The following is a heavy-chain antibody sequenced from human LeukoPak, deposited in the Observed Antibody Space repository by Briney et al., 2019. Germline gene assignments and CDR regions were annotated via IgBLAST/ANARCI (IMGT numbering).Heavy chain of an antibody. V-gene: IGHV3-7*01. CDR2: IKQDGSEK. Sequence: GGSLRLSCAASGFTFSSYWMSWVRQAPGKGLEWVANIKQDGSEKYYVDSVKGRFTISRDNAKNSLYLQMNSLRAEDTAVYYCARARPSYSSGWYSRGKYYFDYWGQGTLVTVSS. CDR3: ARARPSYSSGWYSRGKYYFDY. D-gene: IGHD6-19*01. CDR1: GFTFSSYW. J-gene: IGHJ4*02.